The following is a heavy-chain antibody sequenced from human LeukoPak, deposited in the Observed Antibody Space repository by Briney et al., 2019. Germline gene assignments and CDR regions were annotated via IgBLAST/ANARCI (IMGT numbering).Heavy chain of an antibody. D-gene: IGHD2-2*01. J-gene: IGHJ4*02. V-gene: IGHV4-39*01. Sequence: SETLSLTCTVSGGSISSSSYYWGWIRQPPGKGLEWIGSIYYSGSTYYNPSLKSRVTTSVDTSKNQFSLKLSSVTAADTAVYYCARRYLSAADPFDYWGQGTLVTVPS. CDR3: ARRYLSAADPFDY. CDR1: GGSISSSSYY. CDR2: IYYSGST.